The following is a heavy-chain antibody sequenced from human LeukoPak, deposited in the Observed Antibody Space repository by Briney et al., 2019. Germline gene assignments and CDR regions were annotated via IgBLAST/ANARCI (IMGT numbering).Heavy chain of an antibody. Sequence: PGRSLGLSCAASGFTFDDYAMHWVRQAPGKGLEWVSGISWNSGSIGYADSVKGRFTISRDNAKNSLYLQMNSLRAEDTALYYCAKDSSGIAYFDYWGQGTLVTVSS. D-gene: IGHD6-13*01. CDR2: ISWNSGSI. J-gene: IGHJ4*02. CDR1: GFTFDDYA. CDR3: AKDSSGIAYFDY. V-gene: IGHV3-9*01.